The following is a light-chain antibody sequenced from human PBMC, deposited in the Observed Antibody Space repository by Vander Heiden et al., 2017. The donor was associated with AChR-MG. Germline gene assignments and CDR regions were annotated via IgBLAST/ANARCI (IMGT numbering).Light chain of an antibody. CDR1: QSITGY. Sequence: DIQMTQSPSSLSPSVGDRVTITCRPSQSITGYLNWYRQKPGKAPKLLIYVASSLQSGVPSRFSGSGSGTDFTLTISSLQPEDFATDYCQQSYSTPPYTFGQGTKLEIK. V-gene: IGKV1-39*01. J-gene: IGKJ2*01. CDR3: QQSYSTPPYT. CDR2: VAS.